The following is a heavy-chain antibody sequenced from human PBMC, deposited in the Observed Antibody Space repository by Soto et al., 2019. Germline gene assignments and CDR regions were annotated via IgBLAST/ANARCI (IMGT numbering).Heavy chain of an antibody. J-gene: IGHJ4*02. V-gene: IGHV1-69*02. CDR3: ARAIVGGSYPPPFDY. Sequence: QVQLVQSGAEVKKPGSSVKVSCKASGGTFSSYTISWVRQAPGQGLEWMGRIIPILGIANYAQKFQGRVTSAADKSTSAAYMELSSLRSEDTAVYYCARAIVGGSYPPPFDYWGQGTLVTVSS. D-gene: IGHD1-26*01. CDR1: GGTFSSYT. CDR2: IIPILGIA.